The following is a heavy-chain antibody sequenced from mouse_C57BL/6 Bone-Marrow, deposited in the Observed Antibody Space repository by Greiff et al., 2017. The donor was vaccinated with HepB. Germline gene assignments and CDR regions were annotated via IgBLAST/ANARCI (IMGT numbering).Heavy chain of an antibody. CDR1: GYTFTSYG. J-gene: IGHJ2*01. CDR2: IYPRSGNT. V-gene: IGHV1-81*01. Sequence: QVHVKQSGAELARPGASVKLSCKASGYTFTSYGISWVKQRTGQGLEWIGEIYPRSGNTYYNEKFKGKATLTADKSSSTAYMELRSLTSEDAAVYFCAITTVVHRYWGQGTTRTVSS. D-gene: IGHD1-1*01. CDR3: AITTVVHRY.